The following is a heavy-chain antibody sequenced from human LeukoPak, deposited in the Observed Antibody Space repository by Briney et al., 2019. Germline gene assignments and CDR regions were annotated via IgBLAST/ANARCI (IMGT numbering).Heavy chain of an antibody. V-gene: IGHV3-9*01. CDR1: GFTFDDYA. CDR2: ISWNSGSI. J-gene: IGHJ6*03. Sequence: GGSLRLSCAASGFTFDDYAMHWVRQAPGKGLEWVSGISWNSGSIGYADSVKGRFTISRDNAKNSLYLQMDSLRAEDTAVYYCARSGRGVDSFYFYMDVWGKGTTVTVSS. CDR3: ARSGRGVDSFYFYMDV. D-gene: IGHD3-10*01.